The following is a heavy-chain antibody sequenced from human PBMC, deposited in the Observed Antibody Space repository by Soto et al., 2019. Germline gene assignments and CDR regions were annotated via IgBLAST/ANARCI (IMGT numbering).Heavy chain of an antibody. CDR1: GGSISSGDYY. Sequence: QVQLQESGPGLVKPSQTLSLTCTVSGGSISSGDYYWSWIRQPPGKGLEWIGYIYYSGSTYYNPSPQSPVTISVDTSKNQFSLKLSSVTAADTAVYYCARVAGTFYWYFDLWGRGTLVTVSS. CDR2: IYYSGST. J-gene: IGHJ2*01. D-gene: IGHD3-10*01. CDR3: ARVAGTFYWYFDL. V-gene: IGHV4-30-4*01.